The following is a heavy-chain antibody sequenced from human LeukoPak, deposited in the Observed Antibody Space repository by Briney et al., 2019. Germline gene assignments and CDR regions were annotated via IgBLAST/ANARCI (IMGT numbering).Heavy chain of an antibody. CDR2: INRDGSTK. Sequence: GGSLRLSCAASGFTFSQYWMSWVRQGPGKGLEWVANINRDGSTKYYVDSVKGRFTISRDNAKNSVFLQMNSLRTDDTAVYYCARVGYSSSSFDYWGQGTLVTVSS. CDR1: GFTFSQYW. CDR3: ARVGYSSSSFDY. J-gene: IGHJ4*02. V-gene: IGHV3-7*01. D-gene: IGHD6-6*01.